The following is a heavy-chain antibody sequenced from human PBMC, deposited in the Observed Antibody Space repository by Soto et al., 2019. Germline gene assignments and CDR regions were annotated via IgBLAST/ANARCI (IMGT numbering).Heavy chain of an antibody. V-gene: IGHV2-70*01. D-gene: IGHD3-3*01. CDR1: GFSLTTSGMS. CDR2: IDWDGDK. J-gene: IGHJ6*02. Sequence: ESGPTLVNPTQTLTLTCTCSGFSLTTSGMSVSWIRQPPGKALEWLAFIDWDGDKHYTTSLKTRLTLSRDTTKNQVVLKMTNMDPVDTATYYCARTLARSGYYGSFFYYGMDVWGQGTPVTVSS. CDR3: ARTLARSGYYGSFFYYGMDV.